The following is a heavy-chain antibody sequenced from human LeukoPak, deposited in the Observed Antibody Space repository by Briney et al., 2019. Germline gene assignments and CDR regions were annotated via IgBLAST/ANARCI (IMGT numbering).Heavy chain of an antibody. CDR2: ISGSGITT. D-gene: IGHD6-6*01. CDR3: AKGTFMVESSSSLPDY. Sequence: GGTLRLSCAASGFTFSSYAMNWVSQAPGNGLECVSAISGSGITTYYADSVKGRFAISRDNSKSTLYLQMNTLRAEDTAVYYCAKGTFMVESSSSLPDYWGQGTLVTVSS. CDR1: GFTFSSYA. V-gene: IGHV3-23*01. J-gene: IGHJ4*02.